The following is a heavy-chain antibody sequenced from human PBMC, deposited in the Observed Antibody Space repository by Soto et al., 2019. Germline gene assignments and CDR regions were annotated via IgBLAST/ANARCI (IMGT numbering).Heavy chain of an antibody. D-gene: IGHD3-3*01. J-gene: IGHJ6*03. CDR2: ISGSGGST. V-gene: IGHV3-23*01. Sequence: GGSLRLSCAASGFTFSSYAMSWVRQAPGKGLEWVSAISGSGGSTYYADSVKGRFTISRDNSKNTLYLQMNSLRAEDTAVYYCAKDGRIFGVVRYYYMDVWGKGTTVTVSS. CDR1: GFTFSSYA. CDR3: AKDGRIFGVVRYYYMDV.